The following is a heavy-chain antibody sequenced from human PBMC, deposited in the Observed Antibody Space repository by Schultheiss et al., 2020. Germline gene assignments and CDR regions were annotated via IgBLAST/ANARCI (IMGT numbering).Heavy chain of an antibody. CDR1: GGSFSGYY. J-gene: IGHJ4*02. D-gene: IGHD3-10*01. Sequence: SETLSLTCAVYGGSFSGYYWSWIRQPPGKGLEWIGEINHSGSTNYNPSLKSRVTISVDRSKNQFSLKLSSVTAADTAVYYCARRRLLCYFDYWGQGTLVT. CDR3: ARRRLLCYFDY. V-gene: IGHV4-34*01. CDR2: INHSGST.